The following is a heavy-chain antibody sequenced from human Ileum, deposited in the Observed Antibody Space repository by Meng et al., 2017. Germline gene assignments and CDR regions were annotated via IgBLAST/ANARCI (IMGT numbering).Heavy chain of an antibody. CDR2: INPQSGGT. CDR3: TRGVGAPNYFDS. D-gene: IGHD1-26*01. Sequence: QGRLGRYGVEVKNPGPSGKVSCKASGYIFNGYKIHWVGKPPGKGLEWVARINPQSGGTNYAQKVRGRVTVPRDTSVSTVYMDLSSLRSDDTAVYYCTRGVGAPNYFDSWGQGTLVTVSS. J-gene: IGHJ4*02. CDR1: GYIFNGYK. V-gene: IGHV1-2*06.